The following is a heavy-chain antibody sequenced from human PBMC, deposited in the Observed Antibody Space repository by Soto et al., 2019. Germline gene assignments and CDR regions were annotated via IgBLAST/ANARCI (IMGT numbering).Heavy chain of an antibody. D-gene: IGHD3-9*01. J-gene: IGHJ4*02. Sequence: ASVKVSCKASGYTFTSYAMHWVRQAPGQRLEWMGWINAGNGNTKYSQKFQGRVTITRDTSASTAYMELSSLRSEDTAVYYCASRGGWGRSFLRGVYSFDYWGRGPLVTVSS. CDR2: INAGNGNT. CDR1: GYTFTSYA. V-gene: IGHV1-3*01. CDR3: ASRGGWGRSFLRGVYSFDY.